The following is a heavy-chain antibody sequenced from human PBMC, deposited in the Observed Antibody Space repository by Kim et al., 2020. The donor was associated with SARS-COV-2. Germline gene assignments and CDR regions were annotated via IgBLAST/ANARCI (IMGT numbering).Heavy chain of an antibody. CDR1: GFTFSSYE. V-gene: IGHV3-48*03. CDR3: ARVGRSSWYDYYYYYGMDV. CDR2: ISSSGSTI. J-gene: IGHJ6*02. Sequence: GGSLRLSCAASGFTFSSYEMNWVRQAPGKGLEWVSYISSSGSTIYYADSVKGRFTISRDNAKNSLYLQMNSLRAEDTAVYYCARVGRSSWYDYYYYYGMDVWGQGTTVTVSS. D-gene: IGHD6-13*01.